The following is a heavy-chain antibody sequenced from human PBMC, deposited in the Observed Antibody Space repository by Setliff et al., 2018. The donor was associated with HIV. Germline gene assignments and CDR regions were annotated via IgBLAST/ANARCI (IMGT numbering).Heavy chain of an antibody. CDR3: AKAAGYYDSSGYFDS. V-gene: IGHV4-4*07. CDR1: GGAISSYY. D-gene: IGHD3-22*01. J-gene: IGHJ4*02. Sequence: SETLSLTCTVSGGAISSYYWGWIRQSAGRALEWIGRIYASGSSKNNPSFESRVTMSLDTSKNQFSLQLRSVTVADTAVYYCAKAAGYYDSSGYFDSWGQGTLVTVSS. CDR2: IYASGSS.